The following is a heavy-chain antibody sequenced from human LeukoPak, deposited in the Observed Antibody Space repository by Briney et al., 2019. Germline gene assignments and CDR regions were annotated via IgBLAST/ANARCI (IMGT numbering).Heavy chain of an antibody. D-gene: IGHD6-19*01. CDR1: GYTFTSYD. CDR2: MNPNSGNT. CDR3: ARGSGYSSGWYGGDAFDI. Sequence: VASVKVSCKASGYTFTSYDINWVRQATGQGLEWMGWMNPNSGNTGYAQKFQGRVTITRNTSISTAYMELSSLRSEDTAVYYCARGSGYSSGWYGGDAFDIWGQGTMVTVSS. J-gene: IGHJ3*02. V-gene: IGHV1-8*03.